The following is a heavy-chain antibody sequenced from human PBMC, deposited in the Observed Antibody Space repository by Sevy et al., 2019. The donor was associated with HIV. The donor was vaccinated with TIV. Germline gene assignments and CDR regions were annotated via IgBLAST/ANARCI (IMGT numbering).Heavy chain of an antibody. CDR2: IRYDGSNK. J-gene: IGHJ3*02. Sequence: GGSLRLSCAASGFTFSSYGMHWVRQAPGKGLEWVAFIRYDGSNKYYADSVKGRFTISRDNSKNTLYLQMNSLRAEDTAVYYCAKDSPEMATSGDAFDIWGQGTMVTVSS. V-gene: IGHV3-30*02. CDR3: AKDSPEMATSGDAFDI. D-gene: IGHD5-12*01. CDR1: GFTFSSYG.